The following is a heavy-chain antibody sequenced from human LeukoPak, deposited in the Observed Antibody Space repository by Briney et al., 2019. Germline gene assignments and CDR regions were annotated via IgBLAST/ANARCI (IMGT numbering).Heavy chain of an antibody. CDR1: GFTFRNYG. V-gene: IGHV3-30*18. D-gene: IGHD3-10*01. Sequence: GGSLRLSCEVSGFTFRNYGMHWVRQAPGKGLEWVADISYDGSNKYYADSVKGRFTISRDNSKNTLYLQMNSLRAEDTAVYYCAKDLHYGSADYWGQGTLVTVSS. CDR3: AKDLHYGSADY. J-gene: IGHJ4*02. CDR2: ISYDGSNK.